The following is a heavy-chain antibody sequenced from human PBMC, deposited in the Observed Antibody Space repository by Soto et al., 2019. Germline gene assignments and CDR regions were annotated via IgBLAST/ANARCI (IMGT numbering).Heavy chain of an antibody. CDR1: GGSISSSNW. Sequence: QVQLQESGPGLVKPSGTLSLTCAVSGGSISSSNWWSWVRQPPGKGLEWIGEIYHSGSTNYNPSLKSRVTIXXDXSXIQFSLKLSSVTAADTAVYYCARLSIVVGFSRYFDLWGRGTLVTVSS. CDR2: IYHSGST. D-gene: IGHD3-22*01. V-gene: IGHV4-4*02. CDR3: ARLSIVVGFSRYFDL. J-gene: IGHJ2*01.